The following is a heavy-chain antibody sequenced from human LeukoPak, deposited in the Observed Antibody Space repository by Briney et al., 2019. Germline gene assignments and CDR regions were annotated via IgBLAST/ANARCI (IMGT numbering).Heavy chain of an antibody. CDR3: ARDPAFRSIWLGGGAFDI. CDR1: GYTFTSYG. Sequence: GASVKVSCKASGYTFTSYGISWVRQAPGQGLEWMGWISTYNGNTNYAQKLQGRVTMTTDTSTSTAYMELRRLRSDDTAVYYCARDPAFRSIWLGGGAFDIWGQGTMVTVSS. V-gene: IGHV1-18*01. J-gene: IGHJ3*02. D-gene: IGHD6-13*01. CDR2: ISTYNGNT.